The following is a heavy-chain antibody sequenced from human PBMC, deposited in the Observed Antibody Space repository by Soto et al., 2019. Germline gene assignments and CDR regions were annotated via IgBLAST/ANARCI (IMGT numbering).Heavy chain of an antibody. CDR3: ARVLQKWGVFDY. V-gene: IGHV1-69*01. D-gene: IGHD3-10*01. Sequence: QVQLVQSGAEVKKPGSSVKVSCKASGGTFSSYVITWVRQAPGQGLEWMGGIIPIFGSANYAQKFQGRVTITADASSSTAYMELRSLRSEDTAVYYCARVLQKWGVFDYWGQGTLVTVSS. CDR1: GGTFSSYV. J-gene: IGHJ4*02. CDR2: IIPIFGSA.